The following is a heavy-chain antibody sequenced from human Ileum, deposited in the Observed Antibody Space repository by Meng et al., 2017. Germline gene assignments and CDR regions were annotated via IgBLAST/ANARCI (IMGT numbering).Heavy chain of an antibody. V-gene: IGHV3-7*01. CDR3: ARDWSGDSQRSCDH. D-gene: IGHD3-10*01. CDR2: INQDESAK. J-gene: IGHJ4*02. CDR1: GFTFSVAS. Sequence: GESLKISCAASGFTFSVASMHWVRQASGKGLEWVAKINQDESAKYYVDSVKGRFTISRDNAKNSLSLQMDTLRDEDTAVYYCARDWSGDSQRSCDHWGQGTLVTVSS.